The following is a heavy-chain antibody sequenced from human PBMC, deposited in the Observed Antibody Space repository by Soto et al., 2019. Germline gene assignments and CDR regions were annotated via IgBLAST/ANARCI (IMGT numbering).Heavy chain of an antibody. CDR2: IIPMFGTT. J-gene: IGHJ5*02. V-gene: IGHV1-69*01. D-gene: IGHD6-13*01. Sequence: QVQLVQSGSEVKMPGSSVKVSCKTSGGTFSRHAINWVRQAPGQWLDWMGGIIPMFGTTNYAQKFKGRVTISADESTSTAYMELSSLRSEDAAVYYCARAAIHGSSWYFWFDPWGQGTLVTVSS. CDR3: ARAAIHGSSWYFWFDP. CDR1: GGTFSRHA.